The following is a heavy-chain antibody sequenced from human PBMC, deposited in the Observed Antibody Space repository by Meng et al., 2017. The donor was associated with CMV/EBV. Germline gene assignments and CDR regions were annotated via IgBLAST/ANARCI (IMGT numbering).Heavy chain of an antibody. CDR3: ARTNTPQYSSSWYRYYYYGMDV. Sequence: KVSCQGSGYSFTSYWIGWVRQMPGKGLEWMGIIYPGDSDTRYSPSFQGQVTISADKSISTAYLQWSSLKASDTAMYYCARTNTPQYSSSWYRYYYYGMDVWGQGTTVTVSS. D-gene: IGHD6-13*01. J-gene: IGHJ6*02. CDR1: GYSFTSYW. V-gene: IGHV5-51*01. CDR2: IYPGDSDT.